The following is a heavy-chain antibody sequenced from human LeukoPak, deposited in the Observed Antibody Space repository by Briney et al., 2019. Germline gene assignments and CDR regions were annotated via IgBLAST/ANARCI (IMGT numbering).Heavy chain of an antibody. CDR3: ARLVPYTVTTDGYYFDY. V-gene: IGHV4-31*03. CDR1: GASISSTGYY. CDR2: IYYTGST. J-gene: IGHJ4*02. Sequence: KPSETLSLTCTVSGASISSTGYYWSWIRQHPGKALEWIAYIYYTGSTNYNPSLESRLSISVDTSKNHFSLKMTSVTAADTAIYYCARLVPYTVTTDGYYFDYWGQGTLVTVSS. D-gene: IGHD4-11*01.